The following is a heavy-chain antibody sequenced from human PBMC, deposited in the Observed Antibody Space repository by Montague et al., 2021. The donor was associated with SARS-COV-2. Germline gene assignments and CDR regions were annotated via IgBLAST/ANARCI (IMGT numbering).Heavy chain of an antibody. D-gene: IGHD3-10*01. CDR3: GRHYYGSGSYYLGEFDY. CDR1: GGSISSSSYY. CDR2: IYYSGST. Sequence: SETLSLTCTVSGGSISSSSYYWGWIRQPPGKGLEWIGSIYYSGSTYYNPSLKSRVTISVDTSKNQLSLKLSSVTAANTAVYYCGRHYYGSGSYYLGEFDYWGQGTLVTVSS. V-gene: IGHV4-39*01. J-gene: IGHJ4*02.